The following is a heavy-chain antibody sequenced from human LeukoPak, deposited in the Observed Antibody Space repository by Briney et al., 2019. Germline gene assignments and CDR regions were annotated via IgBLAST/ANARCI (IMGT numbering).Heavy chain of an antibody. V-gene: IGHV1-46*01. CDR1: GYTFTNYY. Sequence: ASVKVSCKASGYTFTNYYMHWVRQAPGQGLEWMGKINPSGGSTSYAQKFQGRVTMTRDTSTSTVYMELSSLRSEDTAVYYCARVWEGWFDPWGQGTLVTVSS. D-gene: IGHD1-26*01. CDR3: ARVWEGWFDP. J-gene: IGHJ5*02. CDR2: INPSGGST.